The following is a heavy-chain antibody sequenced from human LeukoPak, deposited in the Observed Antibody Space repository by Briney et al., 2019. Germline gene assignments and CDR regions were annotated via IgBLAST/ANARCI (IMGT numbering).Heavy chain of an antibody. CDR3: ARLSVHSIVVVVAATYYFDY. J-gene: IGHJ4*02. V-gene: IGHV4-39*01. CDR2: IYYSGST. D-gene: IGHD2-15*01. CDR1: GGSISSSSYY. Sequence: SETLSLTCTVPGGSISSSSYYWGWIRQPPGKGLEWIGSIYYSGSTYYNPSLKSRVTISVDTSKNQFSLKLSSVTAADTAVYYCARLSVHSIVVVVAATYYFDYWGQGTLVTVSS.